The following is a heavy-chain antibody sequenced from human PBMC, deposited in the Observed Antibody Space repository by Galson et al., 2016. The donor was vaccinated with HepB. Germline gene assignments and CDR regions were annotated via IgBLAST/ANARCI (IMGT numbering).Heavy chain of an antibody. CDR1: GYRFFTYG. D-gene: IGHD4-11*01. J-gene: IGHJ4*02. CDR3: ASDVQFRFDY. CDR2: ISANSGNT. Sequence: SVKVSCKASGYRFFTYGISWVRQAPGQGLEWLGWISANSGNTIYAQKFQDRVTVTRDTSASTVYMDLRSLRSDDTAVYYCASDVQFRFDYWGQGTLVTVSS. V-gene: IGHV1-18*04.